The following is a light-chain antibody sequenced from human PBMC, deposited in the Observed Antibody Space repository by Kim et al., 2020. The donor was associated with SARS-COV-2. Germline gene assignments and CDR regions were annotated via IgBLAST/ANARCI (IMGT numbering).Light chain of an antibody. CDR2: TTN. CDR1: RENVGTNR. V-gene: IGLV10-54*04. CDR3: SSWDSSINAWL. J-gene: IGLJ2*01. Sequence: QTATLSGSGNRENVGTNRAAWLQQHLGHPPRLLSYTTNYRPSGISERFSASRSGDTASLTISGLQPEDEADYYCSSWDSSINAWLFGGGTQLTVL.